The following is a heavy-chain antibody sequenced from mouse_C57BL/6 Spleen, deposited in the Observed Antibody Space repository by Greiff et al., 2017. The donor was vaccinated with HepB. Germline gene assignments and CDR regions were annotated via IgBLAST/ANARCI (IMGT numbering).Heavy chain of an antibody. V-gene: IGHV3-6*01. D-gene: IGHD2-3*01. Sequence: EVQVVESGPGLVKPSQSLSLTCSVTGYSITSGYYWNWIRQFPGNKLEWMGYISYDGSNNYNPSLQNRIPITRDTSKNQFFLKLNSVTTEDTATYYCARPYDGYPSWFAYWGQGTLVTVSA. J-gene: IGHJ3*01. CDR2: ISYDGSN. CDR1: GYSITSGYY. CDR3: ARPYDGYPSWFAY.